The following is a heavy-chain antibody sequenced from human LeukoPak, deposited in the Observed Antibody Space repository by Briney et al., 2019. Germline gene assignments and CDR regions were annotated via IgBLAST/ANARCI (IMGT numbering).Heavy chain of an antibody. D-gene: IGHD6-13*01. Sequence: NASETLSLTCAVSGGSISSSNWWSWVRQPPGKGLEWIGEIYHSGSTNYNPSLKRRVTISVDTSQKQFSLRLNSLTAADTAVYYCARGRYLTTLGGAAAGFLDNWGQGTLVTVSS. CDR2: IYHSGST. CDR3: ARGRYLTTLGGAAAGFLDN. J-gene: IGHJ4*02. CDR1: GGSISSSNW. V-gene: IGHV4-4*02.